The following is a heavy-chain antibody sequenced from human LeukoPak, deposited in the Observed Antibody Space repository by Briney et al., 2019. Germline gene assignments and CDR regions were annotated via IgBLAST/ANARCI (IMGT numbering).Heavy chain of an antibody. CDR3: ARPYGSGSFRGWFDP. J-gene: IGHJ5*02. Sequence: ASVKVSCKASGYTFTSYAMHWVRQALGQRLEWMGWINAGNGNTKYSQKFQGRVTITRDTSASTAYMELSSLRSEDTAVYYCARPYGSGSFRGWFDPWGQGTLVTVSS. CDR2: INAGNGNT. D-gene: IGHD3-10*01. CDR1: GYTFTSYA. V-gene: IGHV1-3*01.